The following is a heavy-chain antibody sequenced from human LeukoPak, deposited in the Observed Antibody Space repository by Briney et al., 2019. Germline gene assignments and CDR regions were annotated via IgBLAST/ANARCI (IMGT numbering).Heavy chain of an antibody. CDR3: ARATPAAIRFDP. CDR1: GFTFSSYS. CDR2: ISSSSSYI. V-gene: IGHV3-21*01. Sequence: GGSLRLSSAASGFTFSSYSMNWVRQAPGQGLKWVSSISSSSSYIYYADSVKGRFVISRDNAKNSLYLQMNSLRAADTAVYYCARATPAAIRFDPWGQGTLVTVSA. J-gene: IGHJ5*02. D-gene: IGHD2-2*01.